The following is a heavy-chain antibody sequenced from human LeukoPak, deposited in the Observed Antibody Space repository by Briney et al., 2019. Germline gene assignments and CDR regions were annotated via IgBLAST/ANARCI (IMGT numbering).Heavy chain of an antibody. CDR1: GYTFTGYY. J-gene: IGHJ3*02. Sequence: GASVKVSCKASGYTFTGYYMHWVRQAPGQGLEWMGWINPNSGGTNYAQKFQGRVTMTRDTSISTAYMELNRLRSDDTAIYYCARGCSSSAYDAFDIWGQGTMVTVSS. V-gene: IGHV1-2*02. CDR3: ARGCSSSAYDAFDI. D-gene: IGHD6-6*01. CDR2: INPNSGGT.